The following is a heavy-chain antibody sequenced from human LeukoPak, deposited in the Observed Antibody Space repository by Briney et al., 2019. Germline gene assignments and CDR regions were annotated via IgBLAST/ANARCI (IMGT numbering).Heavy chain of an antibody. V-gene: IGHV3-7*01. CDR2: IKEDGSET. D-gene: IGHD5-24*01. Sequence: PGGSLRLSCAASGFTFSSYAMHWVRQAPGKGLECLANIKEDGSETYADSVKGRFTISRDNPKNLLFLQINSLRVEDTAVYYCARETPRRGETRDGYRWGQGTLVTVSS. CDR1: GFTFSSYA. J-gene: IGHJ4*02. CDR3: ARETPRRGETRDGYR.